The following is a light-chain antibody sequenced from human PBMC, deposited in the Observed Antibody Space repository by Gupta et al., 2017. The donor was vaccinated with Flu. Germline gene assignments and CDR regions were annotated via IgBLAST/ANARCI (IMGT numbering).Light chain of an antibody. J-gene: IGKJ4*01. CDR1: ADITTY. Sequence: DIQMTHSPSSLSASVGDRVTITCQASADITTYLNWYQQRPGKAPKLLIYDAFNLKTGVPSRFSGSGSGTDFICTISNLQSEDIATYYCQQYDQLPVTFGGGTKVEIK. CDR2: DAF. CDR3: QQYDQLPVT. V-gene: IGKV1-33*01.